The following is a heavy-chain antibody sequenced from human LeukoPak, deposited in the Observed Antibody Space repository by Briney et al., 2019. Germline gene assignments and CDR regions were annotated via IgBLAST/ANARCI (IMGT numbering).Heavy chain of an antibody. CDR2: IYYSGST. V-gene: IGHV4-61*01. Sequence: PSETLSLTCAVSGYSISSGYYWGWIRQPPGKGLEWIGYIYYSGSTNYNPSLKSRVTISVDTSKNQFSLKLSSVTAADTAVYYCGGFSGGSSFNWFDPWGQGTLVTVSS. D-gene: IGHD2-15*01. CDR1: GYSISSGYY. J-gene: IGHJ5*02. CDR3: GGFSGGSSFNWFDP.